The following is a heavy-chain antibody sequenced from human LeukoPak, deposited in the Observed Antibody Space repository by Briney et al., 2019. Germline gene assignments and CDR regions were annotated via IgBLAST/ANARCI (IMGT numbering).Heavy chain of an antibody. CDR1: GFTFSSYA. J-gene: IGHJ3*02. CDR3: ARDHRGDNWNDAPSAFDM. D-gene: IGHD1-1*01. Sequence: GRSLRLSCAASGFTFSSYAMHWVRQAPGKGLEWVAVISYDGSNKYYADSVKGRFTISRDNSKNTLYLQMNSLRAEDTAVYYCARDHRGDNWNDAPSAFDMWGQGTMVTVSS. CDR2: ISYDGSNK. V-gene: IGHV3-30-3*01.